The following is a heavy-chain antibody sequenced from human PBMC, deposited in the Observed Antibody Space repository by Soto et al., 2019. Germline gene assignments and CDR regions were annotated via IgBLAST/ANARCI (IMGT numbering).Heavy chain of an antibody. J-gene: IGHJ4*02. V-gene: IGHV1-46*01. CDR3: ARDLSSVEMATISPYY. Sequence: ASVKVSCKASGYTFTSYYMHWVRQAPGQGLEWMGIINPSGGSTSYAQKFQGRVTMTRDTSTSTVYMELSSLRSEDTAVYYCARDLSSVEMATISPYYWGQGTLVTVSS. CDR1: GYTFTSYY. D-gene: IGHD5-12*01. CDR2: INPSGGST.